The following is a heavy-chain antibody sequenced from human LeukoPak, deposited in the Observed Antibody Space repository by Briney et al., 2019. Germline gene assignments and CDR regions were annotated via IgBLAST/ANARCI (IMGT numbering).Heavy chain of an antibody. CDR2: INPSGGST. J-gene: IGHJ4*02. CDR1: GYTFSKYY. D-gene: IGHD2-15*01. V-gene: IGHV1-46*01. CDR3: AREVDVVAVANHFDY. Sequence: ASVKVSCKASGYTFSKYYVHWVRQAPGQGLEWMGIINPSGGSTTYSEKFQGRITMTRDMSTSTVYMEVSSLRSEDTATYYCAREVDVVAVANHFDYWGQGTLVTVAS.